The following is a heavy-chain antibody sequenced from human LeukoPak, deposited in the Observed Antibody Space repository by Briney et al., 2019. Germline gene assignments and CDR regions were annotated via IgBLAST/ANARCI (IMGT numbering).Heavy chain of an antibody. CDR1: GGTFSSYA. V-gene: IGHV1-69*04. CDR2: IIPILGIA. CDR3: ARGRSKENYYGMDV. J-gene: IGHJ6*02. Sequence: GASVKVSCKASGGTFSSYAISWVRQAPGQGLEWMGRIIPILGIANYAQKFQGRVTITADKSTSTAYMELSSLRSDDTAVYYCARGRSKENYYGMDVWGQGTTVTVSS.